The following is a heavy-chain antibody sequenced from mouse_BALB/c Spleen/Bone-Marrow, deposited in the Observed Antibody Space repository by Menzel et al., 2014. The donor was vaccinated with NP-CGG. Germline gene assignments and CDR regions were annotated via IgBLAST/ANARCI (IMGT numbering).Heavy chain of an antibody. J-gene: IGHJ4*01. V-gene: IGHV1S132*01. CDR2: IFPGTGTT. CDR1: GYTFTNYW. CDR3: AIHYYGSSDAMDY. Sequence: VQLQQSGAELVKPGASVKLSCKTSGYTFTNYWIQWVKQRPGQGLGWIGEIFPGTGTTYYNEKFKGKATLTIDTSSSTAYMQLSSPTSEDSAVYFCAIHYYGSSDAMDYWGQGTSVTVSS. D-gene: IGHD1-1*01.